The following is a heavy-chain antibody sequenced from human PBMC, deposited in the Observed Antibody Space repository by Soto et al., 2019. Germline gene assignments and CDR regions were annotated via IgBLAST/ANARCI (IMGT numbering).Heavy chain of an antibody. CDR1: GYTFTSYG. V-gene: IGHV1-18*01. D-gene: IGHD2-2*01. CDR2: SGPYNGNT. J-gene: IGHJ4*02. Sequence: QVQLVQSGAEVKKPGASVKVSCKASGYTFTSYGISWVRQAPGQGLEWMGWSGPYNGNTNYAQKFQGRVTVTTDTSPSTAYMELRSPRSDDTAVYYCVRERSCIGPSCYAGCSDYWGQGTLVTVSS. CDR3: VRERSCIGPSCYAGCSDY.